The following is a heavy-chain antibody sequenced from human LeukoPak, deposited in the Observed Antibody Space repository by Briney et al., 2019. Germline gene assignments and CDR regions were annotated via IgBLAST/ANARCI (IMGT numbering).Heavy chain of an antibody. Sequence: SGGSLRLSCAASGFTFSGYWMHWVRQAQGKGLVWVSRIKSDGSYTAYADSVKGRFTISRDSAKNTLYLQMSSLRAEDTAVYYCARDVRGGYHDYWGQGTLVTVSS. V-gene: IGHV3-74*01. CDR3: ARDVRGGYHDY. CDR2: IKSDGSYT. J-gene: IGHJ4*02. CDR1: GFTFSGYW. D-gene: IGHD5-18*01.